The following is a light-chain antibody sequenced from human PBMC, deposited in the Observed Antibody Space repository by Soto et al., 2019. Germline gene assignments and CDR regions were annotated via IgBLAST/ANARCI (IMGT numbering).Light chain of an antibody. CDR3: SSYTSRSTLYV. CDR2: EVS. V-gene: IGLV2-14*01. J-gene: IGLJ1*01. CDR1: SSDVGFYKS. Sequence: QSALTQPASVSGSPGQSITISCTGTSSDVGFYKSVSWYQHHPGRAPKLMIYEVSNRPSGVSNRFSGSKSGNTASLTISGLQADDEGYYYCSSYTSRSTLYVFGTGTKVTVL.